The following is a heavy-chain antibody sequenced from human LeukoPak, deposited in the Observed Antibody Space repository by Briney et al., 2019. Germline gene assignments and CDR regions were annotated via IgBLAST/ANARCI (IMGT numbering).Heavy chain of an antibody. Sequence: ASVKVSCKASGYTFTSNYIHWVRQAPGQGLEWMGMIYPRDGSTSYAQKFQGRVTVTRDTSTSTAYMELSSLRSEDTAVYYCARGGGYCGGDCYLYWYFDLWGRGTLVTVSS. CDR3: ARGGGYCGGDCYLYWYFDL. CDR1: GYTFTSNY. V-gene: IGHV1-46*01. CDR2: IYPRDGST. D-gene: IGHD2-21*02. J-gene: IGHJ2*01.